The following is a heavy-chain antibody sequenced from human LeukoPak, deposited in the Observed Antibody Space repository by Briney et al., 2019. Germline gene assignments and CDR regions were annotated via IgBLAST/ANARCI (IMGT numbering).Heavy chain of an antibody. CDR2: INPDGSTR. CDR1: EFTFSSYW. Sequence: PGGSLRLSCAASEFTFSSYWVHWVRQAPGKGLVWVSCINPDGSTRNYADSVKGRFTIPRDNAKNTLYLQMNSLKVEDTAVYHCVRSYDYWGQGTLVTVSS. J-gene: IGHJ4*02. V-gene: IGHV3-74*01. CDR3: VRSYDY.